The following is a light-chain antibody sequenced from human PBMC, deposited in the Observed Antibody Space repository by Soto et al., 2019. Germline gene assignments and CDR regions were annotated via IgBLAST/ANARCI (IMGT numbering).Light chain of an antibody. CDR3: KSYAGSNTYV. Sequence: SVLTQPPSASGSPGQSVTISCTGTKSDIGVYDFVSWYQHHPGKAPRLIIYEVVQRPSGVPDRFSGSKSDNTASLTVSGLQAADEADYFCKSYAGSNTYVFGRGTKVTVL. CDR2: EVV. J-gene: IGLJ1*01. CDR1: KSDIGVYDF. V-gene: IGLV2-8*01.